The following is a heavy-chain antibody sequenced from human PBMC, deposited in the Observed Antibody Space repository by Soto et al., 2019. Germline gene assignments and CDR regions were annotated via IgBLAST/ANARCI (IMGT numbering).Heavy chain of an antibody. J-gene: IGHJ6*02. CDR3: ASNSIAARPFYYYGMDV. V-gene: IGHV5-51*01. Sequence: GESLKISCKGSGYSFTSYWIGWVRQMPGKGLEWMGIIHPGDSDTRYSPSFQGQVTISADKSISTAYLQWSSLKASDTAMYYCASNSIAARPFYYYGMDVWGQGTTVTVSS. CDR2: IHPGDSDT. CDR1: GYSFTSYW. D-gene: IGHD6-6*01.